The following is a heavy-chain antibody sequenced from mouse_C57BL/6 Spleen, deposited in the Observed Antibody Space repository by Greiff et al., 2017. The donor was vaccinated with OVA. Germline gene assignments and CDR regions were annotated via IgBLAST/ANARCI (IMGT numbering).Heavy chain of an antibody. CDR1: GYTFTSYW. CDR3: ARSHYYGSSPYYAMDY. D-gene: IGHD1-1*01. J-gene: IGHJ4*01. Sequence: QVQLQQPGAELVRPGSSVKLSCKASGYTFTSYWMDWVKQRPGQGLEWIGNIYPSDSETHYNQKFKDKATLTVDKSSSTAYMQLNSLTSEDSAVYYCARSHYYGSSPYYAMDYWGQGTSVTVSS. CDR2: IYPSDSET. V-gene: IGHV1-61*01.